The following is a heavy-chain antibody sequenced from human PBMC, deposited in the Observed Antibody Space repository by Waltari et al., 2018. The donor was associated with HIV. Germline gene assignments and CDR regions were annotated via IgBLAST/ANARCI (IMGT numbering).Heavy chain of an antibody. CDR1: GFTFSSYA. D-gene: IGHD6-19*01. Sequence: QVQLVESGGGVVQPGRSLRLSCAASGFTFSSYAMHWVRQAPGKGLEWVAVISYDGSNKYYADSVKGRFTISRDNSKNTLYLQMNSLRAEDTAVYYCAREGIGLAGHFDYWGQGTLVTVSS. J-gene: IGHJ4*02. CDR2: ISYDGSNK. CDR3: AREGIGLAGHFDY. V-gene: IGHV3-30-3*01.